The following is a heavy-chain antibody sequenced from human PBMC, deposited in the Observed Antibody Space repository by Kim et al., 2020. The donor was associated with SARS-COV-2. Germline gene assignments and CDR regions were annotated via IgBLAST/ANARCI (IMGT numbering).Heavy chain of an antibody. CDR3: AGHGDGDDIRRYYGMDV. D-gene: IGHD4-17*01. J-gene: IGHJ6*02. CDR2: IYSGDSDT. Sequence: LGWMGIIYSGDSDTRYSPSFQGQVTITVDKSTNTAYLQWNSLKASDTAMYYCAGHGDGDDIRRYYGMDVWGQGTKVTVAS. V-gene: IGHV5-51*01.